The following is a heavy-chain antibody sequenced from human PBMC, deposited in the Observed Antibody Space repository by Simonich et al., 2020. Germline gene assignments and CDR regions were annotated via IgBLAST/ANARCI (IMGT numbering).Heavy chain of an antibody. V-gene: IGHV3-53*01. CDR3: ARWTATGYYFDY. CDR1: GFTVSSND. D-gene: IGHD1-1*01. Sequence: EVQLVESGGGLIQPGGSPRLSCAASGFTVSSNDMSWVRQAPGKGLEWVLVIDSVGNTYYADSVKGRFTISRANSKNTLYLQINSLRAEDTAVYYCARWTATGYYFDYWGQGTLVTVSS. J-gene: IGHJ4*02. CDR2: IDSVGNT.